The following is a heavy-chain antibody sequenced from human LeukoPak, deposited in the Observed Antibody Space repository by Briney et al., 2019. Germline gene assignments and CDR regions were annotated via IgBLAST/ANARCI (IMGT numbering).Heavy chain of an antibody. D-gene: IGHD2-8*01. Sequence: ASVKLSCKASGYTFTSYYMHWVRQAPGRGLEWMGIINPSGGSTSYAQKFQGRVTMTRDTSTSTVYMELRSLRSEDTAVYYCARSGDCTNGVCYYYFDYWGQGTLVTVSS. CDR1: GYTFTSYY. V-gene: IGHV1-46*01. CDR2: INPSGGST. J-gene: IGHJ4*02. CDR3: ARSGDCTNGVCYYYFDY.